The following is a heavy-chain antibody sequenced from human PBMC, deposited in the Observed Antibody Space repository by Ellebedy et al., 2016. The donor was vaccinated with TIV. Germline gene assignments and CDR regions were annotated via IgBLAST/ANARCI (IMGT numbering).Heavy chain of an antibody. V-gene: IGHV3-23*01. CDR3: ASSRYHYYVGNTIFAD. CDR2: LNANGVVI. CDR1: GFTFSSYA. D-gene: IGHD3-10*02. J-gene: IGHJ4*02. Sequence: PGGSLRLSCAASGFTFSSYAASWVRQAPGKGLEWVAGLNANGVVIAYADSVKGRSTISRDNSKNTLYLQMNSLRPEDTAVYYCASSRYHYYVGNTIFADWGQGTLVTVSS.